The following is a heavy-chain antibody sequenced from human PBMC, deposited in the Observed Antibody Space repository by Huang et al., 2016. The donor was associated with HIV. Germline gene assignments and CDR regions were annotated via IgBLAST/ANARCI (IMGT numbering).Heavy chain of an antibody. CDR2: IIPIFGTA. D-gene: IGHD3-22*01. Sequence: QVQLVQSGAEVKKPGSSVKVSCKASGGTFSRYAISWVGQAPGQGLGWMGGIIPIFGTANYAQKFQDRVTMTADESTSTAYMELSSLRSEDTAVYYCARVESRRYYDSSGYYYWGQGTLVTVSS. V-gene: IGHV1-69*01. J-gene: IGHJ4*02. CDR1: GGTFSRYA. CDR3: ARVESRRYYDSSGYYY.